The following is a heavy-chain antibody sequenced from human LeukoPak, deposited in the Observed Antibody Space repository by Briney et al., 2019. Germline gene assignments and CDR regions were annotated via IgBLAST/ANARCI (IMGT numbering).Heavy chain of an antibody. J-gene: IGHJ4*02. Sequence: GGSLRLSCAASEFTFSSYGMHWVRQAPGKGLEWVAVMWYDGSNKYYADSVKGRFTISRDNSKNTLYLQMNSLRAEDTAVYYCARDCTNGVCYGTDFDYWGQGTLVTVSS. V-gene: IGHV3-33*01. CDR3: ARDCTNGVCYGTDFDY. CDR2: MWYDGSNK. D-gene: IGHD2-8*01. CDR1: EFTFSSYG.